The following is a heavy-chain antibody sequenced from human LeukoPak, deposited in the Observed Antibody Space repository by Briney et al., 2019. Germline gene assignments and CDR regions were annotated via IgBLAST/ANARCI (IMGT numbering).Heavy chain of an antibody. J-gene: IGHJ5*02. CDR2: IYYSGST. CDR3: AREEGNPRFGWFDP. V-gene: IGHV4-30-4*08. Sequence: PSETLSLTCTVSGGSISSGDYYWSWIRQPPGKGLEWIGYIYYSGSTYYNPSLKSRVTISVDTSKNQFSLKLSSVTAADTAVYYCAREEGNPRFGWFDPWGQGTLVTVSS. D-gene: IGHD3-3*01. CDR1: GGSISSGDYY.